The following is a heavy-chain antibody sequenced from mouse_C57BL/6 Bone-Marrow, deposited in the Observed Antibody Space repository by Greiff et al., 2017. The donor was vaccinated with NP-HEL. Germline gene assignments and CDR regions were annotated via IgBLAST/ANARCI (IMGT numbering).Heavy chain of an antibody. V-gene: IGHV5-17*01. J-gene: IGHJ2*01. D-gene: IGHD1-1*01. CDR3: ARIYYGSFYHFDY. CDR1: GFTFSDYG. CDR2: ISSGSSTI. Sequence: EVKLEESGGGLVKPGGSLKLSCAASGFTFSDYGMHWVRQAPEKGLEWVAYISSGSSTIYYADTVKGRFTISRDNAKNTLFLQMTSLRSEDTAMYYCARIYYGSFYHFDYWGQGTTLTVSS.